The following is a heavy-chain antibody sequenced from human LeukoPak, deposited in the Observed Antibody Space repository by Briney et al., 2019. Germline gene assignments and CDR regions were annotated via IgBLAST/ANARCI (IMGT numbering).Heavy chain of an antibody. D-gene: IGHD6-13*01. CDR1: GGSISSSTYY. Sequence: PSETLSLTCTVSGGSISSSTYYWGWIRQPPGKGLEWIGSIYYSGSTYYNPSLKSRVTISVDTSKNQFSLKLSSVTAADTAAYYCARDFNIAAAPVVWAQVVITGGNFDYWGQGTLVTVSS. V-gene: IGHV4-39*07. J-gene: IGHJ4*02. CDR3: ARDFNIAAAPVVWAQVVITGGNFDY. CDR2: IYYSGST.